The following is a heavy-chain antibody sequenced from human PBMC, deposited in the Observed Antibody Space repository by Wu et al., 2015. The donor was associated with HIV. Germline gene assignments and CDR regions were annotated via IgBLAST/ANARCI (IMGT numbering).Heavy chain of an antibody. V-gene: IGHV1-69*13. CDR2: IIPIFGTA. Sequence: QVQLVQSGAEVKKPGSSVKVSCKASGGTFSSYAISWVRQAPGQGLEWMGRIIPIFGTANYAQKFQGRVTITADESTSTAYMELSSLRSEDTAVYYCAGRPGEYSSSWYSNWFDPWGQGTLVTVSS. D-gene: IGHD6-13*01. CDR3: AGRPGEYSSSWYSNWFDP. J-gene: IGHJ5*02. CDR1: GGTFSSYA.